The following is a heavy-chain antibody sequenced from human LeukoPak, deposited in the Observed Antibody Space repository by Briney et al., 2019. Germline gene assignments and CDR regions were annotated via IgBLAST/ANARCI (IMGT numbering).Heavy chain of an antibody. CDR2: FNPNSGGT. V-gene: IGHV1-2*06. J-gene: IGHJ6*02. CDR3: ARSQHYDILTGYYSSGMDV. Sequence: ASVKVSCKASGYTFTGYYMHWVRQAPGQGLEWMGRFNPNSGGTNYAQKFQGRVTMTRDTSISTAYMELSRLRSDDTAVYYCARSQHYDILTGYYSSGMDVWGQGTTVTVSS. D-gene: IGHD3-9*01. CDR1: GYTFTGYY.